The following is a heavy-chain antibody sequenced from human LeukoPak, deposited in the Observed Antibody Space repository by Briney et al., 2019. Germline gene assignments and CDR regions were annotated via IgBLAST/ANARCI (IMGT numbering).Heavy chain of an antibody. Sequence: SETLSLTCTVSGGSISSYYWSWIRQPPRKGLEWIGYIYYGVSTNYNPPLKSRVTIALDTSKKQISLKVRSVTAADTAIYYCARLLADNWFDPWGQGTLVTVSS. CDR2: IYYGVST. CDR3: ARLLADNWFDP. J-gene: IGHJ5*02. D-gene: IGHD6-13*01. V-gene: IGHV4-59*08. CDR1: GGSISSYY.